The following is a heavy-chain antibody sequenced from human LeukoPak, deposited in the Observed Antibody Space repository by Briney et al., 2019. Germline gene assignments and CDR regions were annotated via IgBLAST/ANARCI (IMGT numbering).Heavy chain of an antibody. CDR3: AKDPYRVVFATGNYLDP. D-gene: IGHD2-15*01. CDR1: GFTFSSYW. Sequence: GGSLRLSCAASGFTFSSYWMHWVRQAPGKGLEWVAVISSDETNIRYGDSVRGRFTVSRDNAKNTVYLQMNSLGADDTAVYYCAKDPYRVVFATGNYLDPWGQGTLVTVSS. J-gene: IGHJ5*02. V-gene: IGHV3-30*18. CDR2: ISSDETNI.